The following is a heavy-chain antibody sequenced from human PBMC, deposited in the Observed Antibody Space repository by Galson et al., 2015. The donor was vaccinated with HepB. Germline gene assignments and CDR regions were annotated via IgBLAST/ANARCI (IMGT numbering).Heavy chain of an antibody. J-gene: IGHJ6*03. CDR2: IIPIFGTA. CDR1: GGTFSSYA. V-gene: IGHV1-69*13. Sequence: SVKVSCKASGGTFSSYAISWVRQAPGQGLEWMGGIIPIFGTANYAQKFQGRVTITADESTSTAYMELSSLRSEDTAVYYCATALLLWFRESNYYYMDVWGKGTTVTVSS. D-gene: IGHD3-10*01. CDR3: ATALLLWFRESNYYYMDV.